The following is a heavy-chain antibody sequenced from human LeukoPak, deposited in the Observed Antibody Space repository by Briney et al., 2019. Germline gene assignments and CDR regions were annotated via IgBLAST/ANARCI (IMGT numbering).Heavy chain of an antibody. Sequence: SETLSLTCVVYGGSFSGYYWSWIRQPPGKGLEWIGEINHSGSTNYNPSLKSRVTISVDTSKNQFSLKLSSVTAADTAVYYCARVRWPEDYWGQGTLVTVSS. CDR2: INHSGST. V-gene: IGHV4-34*01. J-gene: IGHJ4*02. CDR1: GGSFSGYY. CDR3: ARVRWPEDY. D-gene: IGHD3-10*01.